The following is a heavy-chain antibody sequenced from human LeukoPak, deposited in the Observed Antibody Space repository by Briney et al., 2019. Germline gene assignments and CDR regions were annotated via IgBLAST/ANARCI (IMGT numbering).Heavy chain of an antibody. CDR3: ARENYYDSSGYYLFDY. CDR2: IYSGGAT. V-gene: IGHV3-53*01. CDR1: GFTVSRNY. D-gene: IGHD3-22*01. J-gene: IGHJ4*02. Sequence: GGSLRLSCAASGFTVSRNYMSWVRQAPGKGLEWVSVIYSGGATYYADSVRGRFTISRDNSKNTLYLQMNSLRAEDTAVYYCARENYYDSSGYYLFDYWGQGTLVTVSS.